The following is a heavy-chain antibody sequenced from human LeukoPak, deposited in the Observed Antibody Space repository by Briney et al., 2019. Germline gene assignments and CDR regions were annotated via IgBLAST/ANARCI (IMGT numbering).Heavy chain of an antibody. CDR2: INTNTGNP. J-gene: IGHJ3*02. V-gene: IGHV7-4-1*02. D-gene: IGHD3-10*01. CDR1: GYTFTSYA. Sequence: GASVKVSCKASGYTFTSYAMNWVRQAPGQGLEWMGWINTNTGNPTYAQGFTGRFVFSLDTSVSTAYLQISSLKAEDTAVYYCARPRRAWLNDAFDIWGQGTMVTVSS. CDR3: ARPRRAWLNDAFDI.